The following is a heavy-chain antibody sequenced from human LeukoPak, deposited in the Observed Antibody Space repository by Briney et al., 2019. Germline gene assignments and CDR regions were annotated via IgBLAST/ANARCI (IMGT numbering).Heavy chain of an antibody. D-gene: IGHD5-18*01. Sequence: SVKVSCKASGGTFSSYAISWVRQAPGQGLEWMGRIIPILGIANYALKFQGRVTITADKSTSTAYMELSSLRSEDTAVYYCARVAVDTVNWFDPWGQGTLVTVSS. CDR2: IIPILGIA. V-gene: IGHV1-69*04. J-gene: IGHJ5*02. CDR1: GGTFSSYA. CDR3: ARVAVDTVNWFDP.